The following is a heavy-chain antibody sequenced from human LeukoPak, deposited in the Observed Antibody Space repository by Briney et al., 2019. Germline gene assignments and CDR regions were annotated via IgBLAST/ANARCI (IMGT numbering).Heavy chain of an antibody. CDR2: INHIGST. CDR1: GGSVISYY. Sequence: PSETLSLTCTGSGGSVISYYWSWIRQPPGKGLDWVGYINHIGSTNYNSSLMSRVTLSIDTSKNQFSLHLNSVSAADTHVYYCSRHQGGTTWDYWGQGILVSVSS. V-gene: IGHV4-59*08. D-gene: IGHD4-17*01. J-gene: IGHJ4*02. CDR3: SRHQGGTTWDY.